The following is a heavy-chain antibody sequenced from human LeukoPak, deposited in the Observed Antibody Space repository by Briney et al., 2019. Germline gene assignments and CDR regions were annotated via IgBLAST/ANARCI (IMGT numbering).Heavy chain of an antibody. V-gene: IGHV1-24*01. J-gene: IGHJ5*02. CDR2: FDPEDGET. Sequence: EASVKVSCKVSGYTLNELSMHWVRQAPGKGLEWMGCFDPEDGETIYAQKFQGRVTMTEDTSTDTAYMELSSLRSEDTAVYYCATQRITMLRGVTYNCFDPWGQGTLVTVSS. D-gene: IGHD3-10*01. CDR3: ATQRITMLRGVTYNCFDP. CDR1: GYTLNELS.